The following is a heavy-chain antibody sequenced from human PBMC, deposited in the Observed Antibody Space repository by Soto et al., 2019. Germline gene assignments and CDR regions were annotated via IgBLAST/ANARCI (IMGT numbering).Heavy chain of an antibody. CDR2: IYPGDSDT. Sequence: GESLKISCKASGYTFTGDWIGWVRQMPGKGLEWMAIIYPGDSDTRYSPSFQGQVTISADKSTSTAYLQWSSLKASDTAMYFCARHGAYFDYWGQGTLVTVSS. CDR3: ARHGAYFDY. D-gene: IGHD3-16*01. CDR1: GYTFTGDW. V-gene: IGHV5-51*01. J-gene: IGHJ4*02.